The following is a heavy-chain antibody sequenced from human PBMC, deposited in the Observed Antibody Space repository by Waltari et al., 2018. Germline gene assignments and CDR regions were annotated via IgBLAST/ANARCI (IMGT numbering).Heavy chain of an antibody. CDR2: HNPNSGGT. J-gene: IGHJ4*02. CDR1: GYTFTGYY. D-gene: IGHD3-3*01. Sequence: QVQLVQSGAEVKKPGASVKVSCKASGYTFTGYYMHWVRQAPGQGLEWMGRHNPNSGGTNYAQKWQGRVTMTRDTSISTAYMELSRLRSDDTAVYYCARGGTIFGVVIIDYWGQGTLVTVSS. CDR3: ARGGTIFGVVIIDY. V-gene: IGHV1-2*06.